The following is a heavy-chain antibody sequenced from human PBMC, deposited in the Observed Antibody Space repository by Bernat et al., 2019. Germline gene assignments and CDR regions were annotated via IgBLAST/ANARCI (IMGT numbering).Heavy chain of an antibody. V-gene: IGHV5-51*01. Sequence: EVQLVQSGAEVKTPGESLQISCKGSGYTFIDYWIGWVRLMPGRGLEWMGIMYPGDSDTRYSPSFQGQVTISADKSISAAYLQWSSLKASDTAMYFCARHDSSGYLNYWGQGTLVTVSS. CDR2: MYPGDSDT. CDR3: ARHDSSGYLNY. CDR1: GYTFIDYW. D-gene: IGHD3-22*01. J-gene: IGHJ4*02.